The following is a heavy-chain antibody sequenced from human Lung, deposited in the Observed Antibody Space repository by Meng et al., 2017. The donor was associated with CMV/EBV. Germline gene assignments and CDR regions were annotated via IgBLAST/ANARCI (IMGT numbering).Heavy chain of an antibody. V-gene: IGHV3-9*01. J-gene: IGHJ4*02. D-gene: IGHD6-19*01. CDR2: ISWNSGSI. Sequence: GGSLRLSCAASGFTFADYAMHWVRQAPGKGLEWVSGISWNSGSIGYADSVKGRFTISRDNAKNSLYLQMNSLRAEDTALYYCAKESSGFDYWGQGTLVTVSS. CDR3: AKESSGFDY. CDR1: GFTFADYA.